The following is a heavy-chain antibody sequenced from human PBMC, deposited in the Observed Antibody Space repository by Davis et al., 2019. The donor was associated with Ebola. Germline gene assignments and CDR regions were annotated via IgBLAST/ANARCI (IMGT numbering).Heavy chain of an antibody. Sequence: GGSLRLSCKDSGNSFTSHWIGWVRQMPGKGLEWMGIIFPRDSDTRYSPSFQGQVRISADKSISIAYLQWNSLKASDTAMYYCARQRGYGDYVPADAFDIWGQGTMVTVSS. CDR3: ARQRGYGDYVPADAFDI. J-gene: IGHJ3*02. CDR2: IFPRDSDT. CDR1: GNSFTSHW. V-gene: IGHV5-51*01. D-gene: IGHD4-17*01.